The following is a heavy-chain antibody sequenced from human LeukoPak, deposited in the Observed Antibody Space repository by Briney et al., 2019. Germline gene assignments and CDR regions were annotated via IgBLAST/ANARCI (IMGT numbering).Heavy chain of an antibody. CDR2: ISSSSSTI. CDR3: AREWQGYSSSRRGYYYYMDV. V-gene: IGHV3-48*04. J-gene: IGHJ6*03. Sequence: PGGSLRLSCAASGFTFSNYNMNWVRQAPGRGREGVSYISSSSSTIYYAHSVKGRFTISRDNAKDSLYLQISSPRAEDTAVYYCAREWQGYSSSRRGYYYYMDVRGKGTTVTVPS. CDR1: GFTFSNYN. D-gene: IGHD6-6*01.